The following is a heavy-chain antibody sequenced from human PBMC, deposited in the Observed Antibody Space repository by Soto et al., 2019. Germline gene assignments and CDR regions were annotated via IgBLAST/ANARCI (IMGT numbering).Heavy chain of an antibody. CDR3: AKPQANFYDSSGYFDY. D-gene: IGHD3-22*01. CDR1: GFTFRNYG. CDR2: IWYDGGDK. Sequence: SGGSLRLSCAASGFTFRNYGMHWVRQAPGKGLEWVAIIWYDGGDKYYADSVKGRFTISKDNSKNTLYLQMNSLRAEDTAVYYCAKPQANFYDSSGYFDYWGQGTLVTV. V-gene: IGHV3-30*02. J-gene: IGHJ4*02.